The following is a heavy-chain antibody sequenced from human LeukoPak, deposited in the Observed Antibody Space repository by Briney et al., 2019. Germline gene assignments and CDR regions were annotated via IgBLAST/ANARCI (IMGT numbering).Heavy chain of an antibody. Sequence: PSETLSLTCTVSGDSISSGDYYWSWIRQPAGKGLEWIGRISSSGSTNYNPSLKSRVTISVDTSKNQFSLKLSSVTAADTAVYYCARLYSSGWLPGDYWGQGTLVTVSS. V-gene: IGHV4-61*02. CDR1: GDSISSGDYY. J-gene: IGHJ4*02. CDR2: ISSSGST. D-gene: IGHD6-19*01. CDR3: ARLYSSGWLPGDY.